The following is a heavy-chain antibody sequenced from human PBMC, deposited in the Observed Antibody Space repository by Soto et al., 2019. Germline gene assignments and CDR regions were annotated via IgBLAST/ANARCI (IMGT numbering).Heavy chain of an antibody. D-gene: IGHD3-16*01. V-gene: IGHV3-30-3*01. CDR1: GFTFSSYA. Sequence: PGGSLRLSCAASGFTFSSYAMHWVRQAPGKGLEWVAVISYDGSNKYYADSVKGRFTISRDNSKNTLYLQMNSLRAEDTAVYYCARDLRLDDYVSHQARRIDYWGQGTLVTVSS. J-gene: IGHJ4*02. CDR2: ISYDGSNK. CDR3: ARDLRLDDYVSHQARRIDY.